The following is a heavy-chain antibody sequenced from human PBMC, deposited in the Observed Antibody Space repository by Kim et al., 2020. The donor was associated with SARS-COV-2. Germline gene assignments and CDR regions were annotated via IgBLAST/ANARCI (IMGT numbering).Heavy chain of an antibody. D-gene: IGHD1-26*01. CDR1: GFTFTNYD. CDR3: AKDSYFAGTAGFYDC. J-gene: IGHJ4*02. V-gene: IGHV3-23*03. CDR2: IYSGGITT. Sequence: GGSLRLSCAASGFTSGFTFTNYDMSWVRQAPGRGLEWVSLIYSGGITTSYSDSVRGRFTISRDNSKSTLYLQMDSLTAEDTAVYYCAKDSYFAGTAGFYDCWGPGTLVTVSS.